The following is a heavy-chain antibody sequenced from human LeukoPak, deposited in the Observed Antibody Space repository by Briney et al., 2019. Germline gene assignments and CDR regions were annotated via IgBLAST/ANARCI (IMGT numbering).Heavy chain of an antibody. Sequence: GGSLRLSCAASGVTFTSYSVNWVRQAPGKGLEWVASISSSSTYIHYADSVKGRFTISRDNAKNSLYLDMNSLRAEDTAVYFCARDLFNSYYDTSGYSAFDYWGQETLVTVSS. CDR3: ARDLFNSYYDTSGYSAFDY. V-gene: IGHV3-21*01. D-gene: IGHD3-22*01. CDR2: ISSSSTYI. J-gene: IGHJ4*02. CDR1: GVTFTSYS.